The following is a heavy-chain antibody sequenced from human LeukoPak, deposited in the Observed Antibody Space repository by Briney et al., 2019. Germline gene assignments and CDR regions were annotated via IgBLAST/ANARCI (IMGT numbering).Heavy chain of an antibody. CDR3: ARDGLLGPAAILYYYMDV. D-gene: IGHD2-2*01. V-gene: IGHV4-39*07. J-gene: IGHJ6*03. CDR1: GGSISSSSYY. CDR2: IYYSGST. Sequence: SETLSLTCTVSGGSISSSSYYWGWIRQPPGKGLEWIGSIYYSGSTYYNPSLKSRVTISVDTSKNQFSLKLSSVTAVDTAVYYCARDGLLGPAAILYYYMDVWGKGTTVTVSS.